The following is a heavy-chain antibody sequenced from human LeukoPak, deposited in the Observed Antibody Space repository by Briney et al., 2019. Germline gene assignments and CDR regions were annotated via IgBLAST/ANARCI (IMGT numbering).Heavy chain of an antibody. CDR3: ARIKGGKKYYFDY. CDR2: IYHSGST. Sequence: SETLSLTCTVSGGSISSNYWSWIRQPPGKGLEWIGYIYHSGSTSYNPSLKSRVTFSVDTSKNQFSLKLNSVTAADTAVYYCARIKGGKKYYFDYWGQGTLVTVSS. J-gene: IGHJ4*02. D-gene: IGHD4-23*01. V-gene: IGHV4-59*01. CDR1: GGSISSNY.